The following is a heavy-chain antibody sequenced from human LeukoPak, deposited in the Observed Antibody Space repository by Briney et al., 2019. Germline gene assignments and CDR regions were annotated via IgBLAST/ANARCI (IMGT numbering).Heavy chain of an antibody. V-gene: IGHV1-18*01. J-gene: IGHJ4*02. CDR3: ARGTRYGGLGY. D-gene: IGHD3/OR15-3a*01. Sequence: ASVKVSCKAPGYTFTSYGISWVRQAPGRGLEWMGWISAYNGNTNYAQKLQGRVTMATDTSTSTAYMELRSLRSDDTAVYYCARGTRYGGLGYWGQGTLVTVSS. CDR1: GYTFTSYG. CDR2: ISAYNGNT.